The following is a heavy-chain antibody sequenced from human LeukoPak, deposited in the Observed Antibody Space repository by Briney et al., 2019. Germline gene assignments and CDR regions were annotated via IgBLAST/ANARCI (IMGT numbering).Heavy chain of an antibody. CDR3: ARIHFVDIVATTYYYYGMDV. Sequence: SVKVSCTASGGTFSSYAISWVRQAPGQGLEWMGGIIPIFGTANYAQKFQGRVTITAGESTSTAYMELSSLRSEDTAVYYCARIHFVDIVATTYYYYGMDVWGQGPTVTVSS. D-gene: IGHD5-12*01. CDR1: GGTFSSYA. V-gene: IGHV1-69*13. CDR2: IIPIFGTA. J-gene: IGHJ6*02.